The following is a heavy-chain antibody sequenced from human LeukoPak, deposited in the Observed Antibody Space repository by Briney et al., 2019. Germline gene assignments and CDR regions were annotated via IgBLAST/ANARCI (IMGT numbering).Heavy chain of an antibody. V-gene: IGHV1-18*01. Sequence: ASVKVSCKASGYXXTSYGISWVRQAPGQGLEWMGWISDYNGNTNYAQKLQGRVTMTTDTSTSTAYMELRSLRSDDTAVNYCARDLIETYCGGDCHPTLFDYWGQGTLVTVSS. CDR3: ARDLIETYCGGDCHPTLFDY. D-gene: IGHD2-21*02. J-gene: IGHJ4*02. CDR2: ISDYNGNT. CDR1: GYXXTSYG.